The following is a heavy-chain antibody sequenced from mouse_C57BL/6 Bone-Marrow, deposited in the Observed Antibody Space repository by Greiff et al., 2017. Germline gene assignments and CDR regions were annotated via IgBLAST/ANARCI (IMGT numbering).Heavy chain of an antibody. Sequence: EVMLVESGGDLVKPGGSLKLSCAASGFTFSSYGMSWVRQTPDKRLEWVATISSGGSYTYYPDSVKGRFTISRDNAKNTLYLQMSSLKSEDTAMYYCARHWGLYDGYSYWYFDVWGTGTTVTVSS. CDR2: ISSGGSYT. CDR3: ARHWGLYDGYSYWYFDV. J-gene: IGHJ1*03. V-gene: IGHV5-6*01. D-gene: IGHD2-3*01. CDR1: GFTFSSYG.